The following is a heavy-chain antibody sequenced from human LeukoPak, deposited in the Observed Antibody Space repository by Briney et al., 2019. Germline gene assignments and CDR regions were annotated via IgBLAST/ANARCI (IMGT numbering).Heavy chain of an antibody. J-gene: IGHJ6*02. CDR3: ARDSVWYDSSNGMDV. Sequence: GGSLRLPCAASGFTFSSYEMNWVRQAPGKGLEWVSYISSSGSTIYYADSVKGRFTISRDNAKNSLYLQMNSLRAEDTAVYYCARDSVWYDSSNGMDVWGQGTTVTVSS. CDR1: GFTFSSYE. D-gene: IGHD3-22*01. V-gene: IGHV3-48*03. CDR2: ISSSGSTI.